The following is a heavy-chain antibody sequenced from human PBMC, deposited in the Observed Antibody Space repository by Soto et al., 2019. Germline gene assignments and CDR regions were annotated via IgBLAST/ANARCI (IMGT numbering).Heavy chain of an antibody. Sequence: GGALAISCQGSKKHISRYRITWLPSMPGKGLEWMGIIYPGDSDTRYSPSFQGQVTMSADKSISTAYLQWSSLKASDTAIYYCAIHNGTTTGMDVWGQGTTVTV. V-gene: IGHV5-51*01. D-gene: IGHD1-7*01. CDR3: AIHNGTTTGMDV. CDR1: KKHISRYR. CDR2: IYPGDSDT. J-gene: IGHJ6*02.